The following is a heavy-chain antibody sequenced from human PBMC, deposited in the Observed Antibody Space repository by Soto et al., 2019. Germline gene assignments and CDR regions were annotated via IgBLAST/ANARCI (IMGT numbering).Heavy chain of an antibody. J-gene: IGHJ4*02. Sequence: ASVKVSCKASGYTFTSYAMHWVRQAPGQRLEWMGWINAGNGNTKYSQKFQGRVTITRDTSASTAYMELSSLRSEDTAVYYCAHGSGSYSNFDYWGQGTLVTVSS. V-gene: IGHV1-3*01. D-gene: IGHD3-10*01. CDR1: GYTFTSYA. CDR3: AHGSGSYSNFDY. CDR2: INAGNGNT.